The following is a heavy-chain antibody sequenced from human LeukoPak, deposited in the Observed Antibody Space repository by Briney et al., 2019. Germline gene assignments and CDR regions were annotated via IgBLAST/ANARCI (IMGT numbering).Heavy chain of an antibody. CDR1: GYTFTSYY. Sequence: ASVKVSCKASGYTFTSYYMHWVRQAPGQGLEWMGIINPSGGSTSYAQKFQGRVTMTRDTSTSTVYMELSSLRSEDTAVYYCARAGGSDSSGYYKDYWGQGTLVTVSS. CDR3: ARAGGSDSSGYYKDY. D-gene: IGHD3-22*01. J-gene: IGHJ4*02. V-gene: IGHV1-46*01. CDR2: INPSGGST.